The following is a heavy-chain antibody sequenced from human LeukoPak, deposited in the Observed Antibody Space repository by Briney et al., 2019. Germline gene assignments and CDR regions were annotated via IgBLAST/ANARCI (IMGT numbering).Heavy chain of an antibody. Sequence: ASVKVSCMASGYTLTSYVFSWVRQAPGQGLGRMGWISAYYSNTNYAQKFQGRVSMNTDTPTNTAYMELRGLRIADTAVYYCARKGDYWNVGAYWGQGTLVIVSS. CDR3: ARKGDYWNVGAY. CDR2: ISAYYSNT. D-gene: IGHD3-3*01. V-gene: IGHV1-18*01. J-gene: IGHJ4*02. CDR1: GYTLTSYV.